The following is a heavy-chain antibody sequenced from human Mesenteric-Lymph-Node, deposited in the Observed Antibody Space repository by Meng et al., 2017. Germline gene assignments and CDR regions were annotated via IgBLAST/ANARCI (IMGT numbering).Heavy chain of an antibody. Sequence: QVQLQESGPGLVKPSETLSLSCAVSGASISSYYWSWIRQPPGKGLEWIGYIHYTGTTNYNPSLKSRVTMSVDTSKNQFSLQMNSVTATDTAVYFCTRGTVTTYYFNYWGQGNLVTVSS. CDR2: IHYTGTT. CDR1: GASISSYY. CDR3: TRGTVTTYYFNY. J-gene: IGHJ4*02. D-gene: IGHD4-11*01. V-gene: IGHV4-59*01.